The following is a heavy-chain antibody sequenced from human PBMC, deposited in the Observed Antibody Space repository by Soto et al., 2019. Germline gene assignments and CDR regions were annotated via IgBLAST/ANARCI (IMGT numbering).Heavy chain of an antibody. CDR3: AREGNRQLVLQAFDI. CDR2: IIPIFGTA. Sequence: GASVKVSCKASGGTFSSYAISWVRQAPGQGLEWMGGIIPIFGTANYAQKFQGRVTITADESTSTAYMELSSLRSEDTAVYYCAREGNRQLVLQAFDIWGQGTMVTVSS. D-gene: IGHD6-6*01. V-gene: IGHV1-69*13. CDR1: GGTFSSYA. J-gene: IGHJ3*02.